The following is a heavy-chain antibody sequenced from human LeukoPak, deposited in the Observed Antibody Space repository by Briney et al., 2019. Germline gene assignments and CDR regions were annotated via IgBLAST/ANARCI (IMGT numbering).Heavy chain of an antibody. V-gene: IGHV5-51*01. Sequence: RGESLKISCQGSGYSFTSYWIGWVRQMPGKGLEWMGIIYPGDSDTRYSPSFQGQVTISADKSISTAYLQWSSLKASDTAMYYCARYVYEYYDSSGTGYYFDYWGQGTLVTVSS. D-gene: IGHD3-22*01. CDR3: ARYVYEYYDSSGTGYYFDY. CDR1: GYSFTSYW. CDR2: IYPGDSDT. J-gene: IGHJ4*02.